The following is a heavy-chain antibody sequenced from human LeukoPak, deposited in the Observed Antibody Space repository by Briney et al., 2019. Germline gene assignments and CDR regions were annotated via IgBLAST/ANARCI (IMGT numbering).Heavy chain of an antibody. J-gene: IGHJ4*02. V-gene: IGHV4-39*01. Sequence: SETLSLTCTVSGGSISSSSYYWGWIRQPPGKGLEWIGSIYYSGSTYYNPSLKSRVTLFIDTSKNQFSLKLSSVTAADTAVYYCARHPLIVTFFDYWGQGTLVTVSS. CDR1: GGSISSSSYY. CDR2: IYYSGST. CDR3: ARHPLIVTFFDY. D-gene: IGHD2/OR15-2a*01.